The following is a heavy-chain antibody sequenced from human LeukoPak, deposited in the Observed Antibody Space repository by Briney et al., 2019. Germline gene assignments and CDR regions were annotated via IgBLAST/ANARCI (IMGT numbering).Heavy chain of an antibody. CDR3: ARMGGSSWYFDY. Sequence: PGGSLRLSCAASGFTFSSYSMNWVRQAPGKGLEWVSSISSSSSYIYYADSVKGRFTISRDNAKNSLYLQMNSLRAEDTAVYYCARMGGSSWYFDYWGQGTLVTVSS. CDR1: GFTFSSYS. CDR2: ISSSSSYI. D-gene: IGHD6-13*01. J-gene: IGHJ4*02. V-gene: IGHV3-21*01.